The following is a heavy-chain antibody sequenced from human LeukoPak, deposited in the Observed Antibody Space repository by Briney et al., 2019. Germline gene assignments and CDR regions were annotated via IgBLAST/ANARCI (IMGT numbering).Heavy chain of an antibody. CDR1: GFTFSSYS. D-gene: IGHD2/OR15-2a*01. J-gene: IGHJ6*03. V-gene: IGHV3-21*01. CDR2: ISSSSSYI. CDR3: ARDRGYFHFYYYYYMDV. Sequence: GGSLRLSCAASGFTFSSYSMNWVRQAPGKGLEWVSSISSSSSYIYYADSVKGRFTISRDNAKNSLYLQMNSLRAEDTAVYYCARDRGYFHFYYYYYMDVWGKGTTVTVSS.